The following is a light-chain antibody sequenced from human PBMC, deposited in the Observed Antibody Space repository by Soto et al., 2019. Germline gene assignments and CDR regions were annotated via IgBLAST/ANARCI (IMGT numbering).Light chain of an antibody. Sequence: EIVLTQSPGTLSVSPGERATLSCRASQSVSSSYLAWHQQKPGQAPRLLIYDASSRATGIPDRFSGSGSGTDFTLTISRLEPEDFAVYYCQQYGSSPYTFGQGTKLEIK. CDR3: QQYGSSPYT. CDR1: QSVSSSY. V-gene: IGKV3-20*01. CDR2: DAS. J-gene: IGKJ2*01.